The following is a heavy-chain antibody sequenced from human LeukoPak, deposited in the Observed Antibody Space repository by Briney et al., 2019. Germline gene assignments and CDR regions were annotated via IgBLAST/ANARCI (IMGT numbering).Heavy chain of an antibody. V-gene: IGHV4-59*01. CDR2: NDHVGST. CDR1: GGSISRYY. D-gene: IGHD6-19*01. CDR3: AREGASSGRGNGAFEI. Sequence: SETLSLTCTVAGGSISRYYWTWFRRPPGKGLEWIGYNDHVGSTNYSPSLKSRATISVDTSTNQFSLRLSSVTAADTGVYYCAREGASSGRGNGAFEIWGQGTTVTASS. J-gene: IGHJ3*02.